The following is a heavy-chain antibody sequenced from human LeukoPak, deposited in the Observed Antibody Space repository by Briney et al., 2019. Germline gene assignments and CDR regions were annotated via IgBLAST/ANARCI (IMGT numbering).Heavy chain of an antibody. CDR3: AKPQSTMVRGVIWFDY. V-gene: IGHV3-23*01. Sequence: GGSLRLSCAASGFTFSIYAISWVRQAPGKGLELVSAISGSGGSTYYADSVKGRFTISRDNSKNTLYLQMNSLRAEDTAVYYCAKPQSTMVRGVIWFDYWGQGTLVTVSS. D-gene: IGHD3-10*01. J-gene: IGHJ4*02. CDR1: GFTFSIYA. CDR2: ISGSGGST.